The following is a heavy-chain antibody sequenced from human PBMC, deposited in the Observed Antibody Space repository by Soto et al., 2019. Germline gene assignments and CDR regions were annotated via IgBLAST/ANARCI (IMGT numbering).Heavy chain of an antibody. CDR1: GFTFSSYG. V-gene: IGHV3-33*01. D-gene: IGHD1-7*01. Sequence: QVQLVESGGGVVQPGRSLRLSCAASGFTFSSYGMHWVRQAPGKGLEWVAVIWYDGSNKYYADSVKGRFTISRDNSKNTLYLQMNSLRAEDTAVYYCARATGTKVNAFDIWGQGTTVTVSS. CDR3: ARATGTKVNAFDI. J-gene: IGHJ3*02. CDR2: IWYDGSNK.